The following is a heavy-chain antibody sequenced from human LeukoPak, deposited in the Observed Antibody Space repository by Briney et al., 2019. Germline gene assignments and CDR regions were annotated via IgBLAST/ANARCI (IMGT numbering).Heavy chain of an antibody. D-gene: IGHD6-13*01. J-gene: IGHJ6*02. CDR2: IYYSGST. Sequence: SETLSLTCTVSGGSISSGGYYWSWIRQHPGKGLEWIGYIYYSGSTYYNPSLKSRVTISVDTSKNQFSLKLSSVTAADTAVYYCARRIPDDSSSWYRNEVIYGMDVWGQGTTVTVSS. CDR3: ARRIPDDSSSWYRNEVIYGMDV. CDR1: GGSISSGGYY. V-gene: IGHV4-31*03.